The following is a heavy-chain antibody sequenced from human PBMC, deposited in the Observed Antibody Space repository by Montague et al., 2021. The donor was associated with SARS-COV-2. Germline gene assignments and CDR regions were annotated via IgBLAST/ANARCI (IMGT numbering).Heavy chain of an antibody. CDR1: GGSFSGYY. CDR3: ARVAGGYYNDSSAYFDY. J-gene: IGHJ4*02. CDR2: TNQSGST. D-gene: IGHD3-22*01. V-gene: IGHV4-34*01. Sequence: SETLSLTCAVYGGSFSGYYCCWIRQHPGKGLEWFGETNQSGSTNYYPSPKSRVTLSVDTPTKQFSLKLSFLTAADTAVYYCARVAGGYYNDSSAYFDYWGQGSLVTVSS.